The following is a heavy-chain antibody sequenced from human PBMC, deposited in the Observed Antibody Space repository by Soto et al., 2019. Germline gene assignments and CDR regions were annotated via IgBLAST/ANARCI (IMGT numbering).Heavy chain of an antibody. J-gene: IGHJ1*01. CDR2: ISSDGTTT. Sequence: EVQLVQSGGGLAQPGKSLRLSCAASGFTFRKFWMHWVRQVPGKGPVWVSYISSDGTTTDYADSVKGRFSISRDNANDTLYLQMESLRAEDTAGYYCAIQDCTNDVCLEAAVTVGGALESWGQGTLVTVSS. V-gene: IGHV3-74*01. CDR3: AIQDCTNDVCLEAAVTVGGALES. CDR1: GFTFRKFW. D-gene: IGHD2-8*01.